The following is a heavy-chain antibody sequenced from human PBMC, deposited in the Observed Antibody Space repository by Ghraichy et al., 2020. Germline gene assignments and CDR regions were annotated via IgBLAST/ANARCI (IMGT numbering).Heavy chain of an antibody. CDR2: IYWNDDK. Sequence: SGPTLVKPTQTLTLTCTFSGFSLSTSGVGVGWIRQPPGKALEWLALIYWNDDKRYSPSLKSRLTITKDTSKNQVVLTMTNMDPVDTATYYCAHRRIPIYCGGDCNYGMDVWGQGTTVTVSS. V-gene: IGHV2-5*01. J-gene: IGHJ6*02. CDR3: AHRRIPIYCGGDCNYGMDV. CDR1: GFSLSTSGVG. D-gene: IGHD2-21*02.